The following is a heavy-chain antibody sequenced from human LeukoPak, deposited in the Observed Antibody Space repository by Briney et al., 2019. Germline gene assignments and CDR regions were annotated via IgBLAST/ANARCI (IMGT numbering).Heavy chain of an antibody. CDR1: GGSTSSSSYY. Sequence: PSETLSLTCTVSGGSTSSSSYYWSWIRQPPGKGLEWIGYIYYSGSTNYNPSLKSRVTISVDTSKNQFSLKLSSVTAADTAVYYCARDGYDSSGYLGYWGQGTLVTVSS. CDR2: IYYSGST. CDR3: ARDGYDSSGYLGY. D-gene: IGHD3-22*01. V-gene: IGHV4-61*01. J-gene: IGHJ4*02.